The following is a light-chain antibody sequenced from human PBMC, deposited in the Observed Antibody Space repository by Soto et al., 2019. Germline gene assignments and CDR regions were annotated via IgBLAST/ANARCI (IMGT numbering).Light chain of an antibody. CDR1: SSNIGAGYD. CDR2: DNS. V-gene: IGLV1-40*01. CDR3: QSYDSSLSVVV. Sequence: QSVLTQPPSVSGAPGQRVTISCTGSSSNIGAGYDVHWYQQLPGTAPKLLIYDNSNRPSGVPDRFSGSKSGTSASLAITGLQAEDEADYSCQSYDSSLSVVVFGGGTKLTVL. J-gene: IGLJ2*01.